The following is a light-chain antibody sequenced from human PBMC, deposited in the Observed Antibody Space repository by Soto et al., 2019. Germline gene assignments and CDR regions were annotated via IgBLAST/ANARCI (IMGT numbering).Light chain of an antibody. V-gene: IGKV3-20*01. Sequence: EIVLTQSPGTLSLSPGERATLSCRASQSVNSNYLAWYQRKPGQAPRLRIYGASNRATDIPGRFSASGSGTDFTLTITRLEAEDFPVYDGQQYDSTPPTFGQGTKVEVK. CDR3: QQYDSTPPT. CDR1: QSVNSNY. J-gene: IGKJ1*01. CDR2: GAS.